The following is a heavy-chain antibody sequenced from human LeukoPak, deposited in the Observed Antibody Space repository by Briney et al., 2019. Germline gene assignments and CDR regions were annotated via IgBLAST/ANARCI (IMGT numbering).Heavy chain of an antibody. V-gene: IGHV4-34*01. D-gene: IGHD2-2*01. CDR1: GGSFSGYY. CDR3: ASTYCSSTSCRTPVY. J-gene: IGHJ4*02. Sequence: SSETLSLTCAVYGGSFSGYYWSWIRQPPGKGLEWTGEINHSGSTNYNPSLKSRVTISVDTSKNQFSLKLSSVTAADTAVYYCASTYCSSTSCRTPVYWGQGTLVTVSS. CDR2: INHSGST.